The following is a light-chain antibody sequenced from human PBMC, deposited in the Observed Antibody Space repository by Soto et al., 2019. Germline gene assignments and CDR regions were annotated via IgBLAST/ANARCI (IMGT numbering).Light chain of an antibody. J-gene: IGLJ3*02. Sequence: QSALTQPPSASGSPGQSVTISCTGTSSDVGGYNYVSWYQQYPGRAPKLMIYEVTKRPSGVPDRFSGSKSGNTASLTVSGLQAEDEAGYYCSSYAASNNFYFVFGGGTKLTVL. CDR1: SSDVGGYNY. CDR2: EVT. V-gene: IGLV2-8*01. CDR3: SSYAASNNFYFV.